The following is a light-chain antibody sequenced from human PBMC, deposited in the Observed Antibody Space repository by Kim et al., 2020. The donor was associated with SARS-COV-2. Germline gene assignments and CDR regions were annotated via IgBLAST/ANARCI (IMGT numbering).Light chain of an antibody. CDR1: SSNIGAGYD. CDR2: GNN. Sequence: QRVTIACTGSSSNIGAGYDVHWYQQFPGTAPKLLIYGNNNRPSGVPDRFSGSKSGTSASLAITGLQAEDEADYYCQSYDSSLSGSVFGGGTKLTVL. V-gene: IGLV1-40*01. J-gene: IGLJ3*02. CDR3: QSYDSSLSGSV.